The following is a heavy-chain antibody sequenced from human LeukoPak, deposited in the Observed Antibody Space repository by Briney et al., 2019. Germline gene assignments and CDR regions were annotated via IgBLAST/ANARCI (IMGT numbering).Heavy chain of an antibody. V-gene: IGHV1-2*02. CDR3: AGGITGGDF. J-gene: IGHJ4*02. CDR2: INPNGGGT. D-gene: IGHD1-14*01. Sequence: GASVKVSCKASGYTFTAYYMYWVRQAPGQGLEWMGWINPNGGGTNYAQKFQGRVTMTRDTSISTAYMELNRLTFDDTALYYCAGGITGGDFWGQGTLVTVSS. CDR1: GYTFTAYY.